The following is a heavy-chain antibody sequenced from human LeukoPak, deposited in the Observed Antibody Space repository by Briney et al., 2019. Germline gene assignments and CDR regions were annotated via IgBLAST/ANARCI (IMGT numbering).Heavy chain of an antibody. D-gene: IGHD6-19*01. Sequence: ASGTLSLTCTVSGGSISSYYWSWIRQPPGKGLEWIGYIYYSGSTNYNPSLKSRVTISVDTSKNQFSLKLRSVTAEDTAVYYCARGRSSGWYSAFDIWGQGTMVTVSS. CDR1: GGSISSYY. CDR2: IYYSGST. J-gene: IGHJ3*02. CDR3: ARGRSSGWYSAFDI. V-gene: IGHV4-59*01.